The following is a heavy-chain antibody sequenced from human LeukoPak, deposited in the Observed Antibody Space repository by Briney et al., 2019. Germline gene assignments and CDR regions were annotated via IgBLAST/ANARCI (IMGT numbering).Heavy chain of an antibody. Sequence: GATVTVSCKASGYTFTSYDINWVRQATGQGLEWTGWMNPNSGNTGYAQKFQGRVTMTRSTSISTAYMKLSSLRSEDTAVYYCARGPYCSSTSCYPLGSDYWGQGTLVTVSS. CDR1: GYTFTSYD. V-gene: IGHV1-8*01. J-gene: IGHJ4*02. D-gene: IGHD2-2*01. CDR3: ARGPYCSSTSCYPLGSDY. CDR2: MNPNSGNT.